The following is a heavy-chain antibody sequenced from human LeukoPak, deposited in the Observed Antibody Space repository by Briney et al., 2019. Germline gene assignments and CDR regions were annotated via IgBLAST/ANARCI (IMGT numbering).Heavy chain of an antibody. J-gene: IGHJ4*02. D-gene: IGHD5-18*01. CDR1: SGSLTNYY. V-gene: IGHV4-59*01. Sequence: PSETLSLTCTVSSGSLTNYYWNWFRQPPGKTLEWIGWIYSRGNTNYNPSLRSRVTVSVDMSRNQFSLRLISVTAADTAVYYCGRARYSDGFGWFDYWGQGALVTISS. CDR2: IYSRGNT. CDR3: GRARYSDGFGWFDY.